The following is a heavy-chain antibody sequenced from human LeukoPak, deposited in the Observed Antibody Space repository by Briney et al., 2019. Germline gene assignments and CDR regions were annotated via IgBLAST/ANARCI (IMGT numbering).Heavy chain of an antibody. V-gene: IGHV4-38-2*02. D-gene: IGHD3-10*01. CDR3: ARRGSENYYVDY. Sequence: PSETLSLTCNVSGYSISSGYYWGWILQPPGKGLEWIGSICYTGSTYYNPSLKSRVTISVDTSKNQFSLKLSSVTAADTAVYYCARRGSENYYVDYWGQGTLVTVSS. J-gene: IGHJ4*02. CDR2: ICYTGST. CDR1: GYSISSGYY.